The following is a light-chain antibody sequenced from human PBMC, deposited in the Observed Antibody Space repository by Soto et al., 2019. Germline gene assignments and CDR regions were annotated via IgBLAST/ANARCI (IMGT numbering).Light chain of an antibody. CDR3: SSYTSSSTLVV. J-gene: IGLJ2*01. Sequence: QPVLTQPASVSGSPGQSITISCTGNSSDVGGYNYVSWYQQHPGKAPKLMIYDVSNRPSGVSNRFSGSKSGNTASLTISGLQAEDEADYYCSSYTSSSTLVVFGGGTKLTVL. CDR2: DVS. V-gene: IGLV2-14*01. CDR1: SSDVGGYNY.